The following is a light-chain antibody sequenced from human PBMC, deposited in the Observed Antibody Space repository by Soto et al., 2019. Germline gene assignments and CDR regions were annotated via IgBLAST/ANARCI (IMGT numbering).Light chain of an antibody. Sequence: QSVLTQPASVPGSPGQSITISRTGTSSDVGGYNYVSWYQQHPGKAPKLMIYDVSNRPSGVSNRFSGSKSGNTASLTISGLQAEDEADYYCSSYTSSSTFYVFGTGTKLTVL. CDR3: SSYTSSSTFYV. CDR1: SSDVGGYNY. J-gene: IGLJ1*01. V-gene: IGLV2-14*01. CDR2: DVS.